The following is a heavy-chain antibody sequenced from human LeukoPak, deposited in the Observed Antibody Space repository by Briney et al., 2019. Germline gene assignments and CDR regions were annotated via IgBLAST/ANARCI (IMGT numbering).Heavy chain of an antibody. D-gene: IGHD6-19*01. CDR1: GFTFSDYA. CDR3: TRAYSTGWLGINDY. V-gene: IGHV3-49*04. J-gene: IGHJ4*02. CDR2: IRNKANGGTA. Sequence: GGSLRHSCTPPGFTFSDYAVSWVRHAPGEGREWVVFIRNKANGGTADYAASVKGRFTISRDDSKTIAYLLMNSLKTEDTAVYYCTRAYSTGWLGINDYWGQGALVTVSS.